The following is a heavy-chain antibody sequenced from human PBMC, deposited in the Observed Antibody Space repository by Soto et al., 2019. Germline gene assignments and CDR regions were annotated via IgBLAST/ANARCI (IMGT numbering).Heavy chain of an antibody. V-gene: IGHV1-18*01. CDR3: GREGQQLAQEKYYQFNGMDV. CDR2: ISGDNINS. CDR1: GFTFSDYG. Sequence: VASVKVSCKASGFTFSDYGLSWVRQAPGQPLEWMGWISGDNINSKYSQKFQGRPTMTTDTSTATASMELRSLTSDDTAVYYCGREGQQLAQEKYYQFNGMDVWGQGTTVTVSS. D-gene: IGHD6-13*01. J-gene: IGHJ6*02.